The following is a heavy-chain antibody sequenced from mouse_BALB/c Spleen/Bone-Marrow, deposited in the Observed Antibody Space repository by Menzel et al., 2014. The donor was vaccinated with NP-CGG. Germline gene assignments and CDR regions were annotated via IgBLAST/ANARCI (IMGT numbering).Heavy chain of an antibody. CDR1: GFTFSSFA. V-gene: IGHV5-17*02. CDR3: GRGDY. Sequence: EVKVVESGGGLVQPGGSRKLSCAASGFTFSSFAMHWIRQAPEKGLEWVAFISTGSNTIHYADTVKGRFTISRDNPKNTLFLQVTSLMSEDTAMYYCGRGDYWGQGTTLTVSS. CDR2: ISTGSNTI. J-gene: IGHJ2*01.